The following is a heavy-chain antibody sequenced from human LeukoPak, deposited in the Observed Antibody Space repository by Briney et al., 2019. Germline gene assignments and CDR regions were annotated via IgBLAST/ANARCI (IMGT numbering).Heavy chain of an antibody. V-gene: IGHV3-9*03. CDR1: GFTFDDYA. D-gene: IGHD1-26*01. CDR3: VKDGGGREDYLDH. Sequence: GGSLRLSCAASGFTFDDYAMHWVRQAPGKGLEWDSGISWNSNNIGYAGSVKGRFTISRDNAKNSLYLQMNSLRTEDMALYYCVKDGGGREDYLDHWGQGTLVTVSS. J-gene: IGHJ4*02. CDR2: ISWNSNNI.